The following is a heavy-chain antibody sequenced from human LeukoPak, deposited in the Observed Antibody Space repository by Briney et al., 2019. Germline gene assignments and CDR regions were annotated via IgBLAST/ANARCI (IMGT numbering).Heavy chain of an antibody. CDR1: GFNFNNYP. D-gene: IGHD3-16*02. J-gene: IGHJ3*01. CDR3: ARDRYTKNYSDALDL. V-gene: IGHV3-30*04. CDR2: ISYDGIDS. Sequence: PGRSLRLSCAASGFNFNNYPMHWVRQVPGRGPQWVALISYDGIDSYIADSVKGRFSISRDNSKNTLFLQMNSLRPEDTAVYYCARDRYTKNYSDALDLWGQGSTVTVSS.